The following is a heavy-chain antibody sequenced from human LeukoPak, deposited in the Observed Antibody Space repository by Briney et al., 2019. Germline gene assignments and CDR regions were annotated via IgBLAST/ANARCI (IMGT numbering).Heavy chain of an antibody. V-gene: IGHV4-39*07. CDR1: GGSIRSSYYY. CDR2: IYHSGST. Sequence: SETLSLTCTVSGGSIRSSYYYWGWIRQPPGKGLEWIGEIYHSGSTNYNPTLKSRVTISVDKSKNQFSLKLSSVTAADTAVYYCARDFRGGGYQPYYDYWGQGTLVTVSS. CDR3: ARDFRGGGYQPYYDY. J-gene: IGHJ4*02. D-gene: IGHD3-16*01.